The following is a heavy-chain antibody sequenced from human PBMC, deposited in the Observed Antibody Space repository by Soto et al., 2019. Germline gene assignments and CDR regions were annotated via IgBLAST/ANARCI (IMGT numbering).Heavy chain of an antibody. Sequence: SETLSLTCAVYGGSFSNYYWSWIRQPPGKGLEWIGEISHSGNTNYNPSLKSRVTISVDTSKHQFSLELRFVTAADTAVYYCARVAVAGSVYFDYWGREPWSPSPQ. CDR2: ISHSGNT. CDR1: GGSFSNYY. CDR3: ARVAVAGSVYFDY. D-gene: IGHD6-19*01. V-gene: IGHV4-34*01. J-gene: IGHJ4*02.